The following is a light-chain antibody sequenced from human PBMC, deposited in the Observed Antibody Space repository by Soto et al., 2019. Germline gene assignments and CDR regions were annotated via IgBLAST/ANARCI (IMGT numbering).Light chain of an antibody. J-gene: IGKJ5*01. CDR3: QQYYTTPIT. CDR1: QSVLYGSNNKYY. CDR2: WAS. V-gene: IGKV4-1*01. Sequence: DIVMTQSPDSLAVSLGERAAINCKSSQSVLYGSNNKYYLAWYQQKPGQPPKLLIYWASTRESGVPDRFSGSGSGTEFTLTISSLQAEDVAVYYCQQYYTTPITFGQGTRLEIK.